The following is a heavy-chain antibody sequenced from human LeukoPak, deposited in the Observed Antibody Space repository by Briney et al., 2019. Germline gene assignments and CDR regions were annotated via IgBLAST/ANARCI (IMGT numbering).Heavy chain of an antibody. D-gene: IGHD2-15*01. CDR2: IFHSGNT. Sequence: PSETLSLTCTVSDYSISSGDYYWGWIRQPPGKGLEWIGSIFHSGNTYYNPSLKSRVTISVDTSKNQFSLRMSSVTAADTAVYYCATGVGDVSDHNWFDPWGQGTLVTVSS. CDR1: DYSISSGDYY. CDR3: ATGVGDVSDHNWFDP. J-gene: IGHJ5*02. V-gene: IGHV4-38-2*02.